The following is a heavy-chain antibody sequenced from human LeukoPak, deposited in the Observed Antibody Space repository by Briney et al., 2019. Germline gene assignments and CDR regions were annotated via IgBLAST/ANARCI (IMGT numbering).Heavy chain of an antibody. D-gene: IGHD3-22*01. CDR1: GFIFSSNY. J-gene: IGHJ3*02. Sequence: GGSLRLSCAASGFIFSSNYMSWVRQAPGKGLEWVSVIYNDGRTYYADSVKGRFTIFRDNSKNTLYLQMNSLRADDTAMYYCARDPSGYSNAFEIWGQGTMVTVSS. CDR2: IYNDGRT. CDR3: ARDPSGYSNAFEI. V-gene: IGHV3-53*01.